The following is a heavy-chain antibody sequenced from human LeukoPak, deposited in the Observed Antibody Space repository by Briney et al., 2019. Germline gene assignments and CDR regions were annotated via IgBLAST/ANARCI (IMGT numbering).Heavy chain of an antibody. J-gene: IGHJ4*02. V-gene: IGHV3-21*01. CDR3: ARGSPSAGWFDYFDY. CDR2: ISSSSYI. CDR1: GFTFSSYT. D-gene: IGHD3-10*01. Sequence: GGSLRLSCAASGFTFSSYTMNWVRQAPGKGLEWVSSISSSSYIYYADSVKGRFTISRDNSKNTLYLQMNSLRPEDTAVYYCARGSPSAGWFDYFDYWGQGSLVTVSS.